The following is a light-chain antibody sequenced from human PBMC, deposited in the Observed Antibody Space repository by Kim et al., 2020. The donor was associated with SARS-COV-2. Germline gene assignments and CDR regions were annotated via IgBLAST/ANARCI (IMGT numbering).Light chain of an antibody. J-gene: IGLJ3*02. V-gene: IGLV2-18*02. Sequence: QSALTQPPSVSGSPGQSVTISCTGTSSDVGSFNRVSWFQQPPGTAPKLLISEVSHRPSGVPDRFSGSKSGNTASLTISGLQAEDEADYYCSSYTSSSTLVFGGGTQLTVL. CDR1: SSDVGSFNR. CDR2: EVS. CDR3: SSYTSSSTLV.